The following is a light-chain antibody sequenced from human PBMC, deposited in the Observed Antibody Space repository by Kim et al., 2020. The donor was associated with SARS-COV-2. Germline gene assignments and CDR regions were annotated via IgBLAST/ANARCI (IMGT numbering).Light chain of an antibody. J-gene: IGLJ3*02. CDR1: SGNIAINY. V-gene: IGLV6-57*04. CDR2: ENN. CDR3: QSYDSSNQV. Sequence: NFMLTQPHSVSESPGKTVTISCTRSSGNIAINYVQWYRQRPGSAPPTIIYENNQGPSGVPDRFSGSIDSSSNSASLTISGLKTEDEADYYCQSYDSSNQVFGGGTQLTVL.